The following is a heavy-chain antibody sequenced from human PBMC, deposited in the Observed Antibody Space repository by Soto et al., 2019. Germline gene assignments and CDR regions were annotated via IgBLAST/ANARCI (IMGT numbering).Heavy chain of an antibody. D-gene: IGHD6-6*01. CDR2: INHSGST. CDR3: ARGRGAGYSSSSRVFGY. J-gene: IGHJ4*02. Sequence: SETLSLTCAVYGGSFSGYYWSWIRQPPGKGLEWIGEINHSGSTNYNPSLKSRVTISVDTSKNQFSLKLSSVTAADTAVYCCARGRGAGYSSSSRVFGYWGPGTLVTVSS. V-gene: IGHV4-34*01. CDR1: GGSFSGYY.